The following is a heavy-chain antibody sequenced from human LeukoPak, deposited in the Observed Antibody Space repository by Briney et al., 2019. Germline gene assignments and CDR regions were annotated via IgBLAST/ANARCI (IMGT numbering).Heavy chain of an antibody. CDR3: AKCDNYYDSSGQGGVDY. D-gene: IGHD3-22*01. CDR2: ISGSARSI. CDR1: GFKFSSFA. Sequence: GGSLRLSCAASGFKFSSFAMNWVRQAPGKGLEWVSSISGSARSIYYADSVKGRFTVSRDSSKNTLFLQMNSLTAEDTAIYYCAKCDNYYDSSGQGGVDYWGQGTLVTVSS. J-gene: IGHJ4*02. V-gene: IGHV3-23*01.